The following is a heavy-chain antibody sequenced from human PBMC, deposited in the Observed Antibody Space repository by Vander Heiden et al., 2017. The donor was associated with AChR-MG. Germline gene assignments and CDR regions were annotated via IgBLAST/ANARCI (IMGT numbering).Heavy chain of an antibody. Sequence: QLQLQESGSGLVKPSQTLSLTCAVSGGSISSGGYSWSWIRQPPGKGLEWIGYIYHSGSTYYTPPLKSRVTISVDRSKNQFSLKLSSVTAADTAVYYCARLYSGYDLFDYWGQGTLVTVSS. J-gene: IGHJ4*02. V-gene: IGHV4-30-2*01. D-gene: IGHD5-12*01. CDR3: ARLYSGYDLFDY. CDR2: IYHSGST. CDR1: GGSISSGGYS.